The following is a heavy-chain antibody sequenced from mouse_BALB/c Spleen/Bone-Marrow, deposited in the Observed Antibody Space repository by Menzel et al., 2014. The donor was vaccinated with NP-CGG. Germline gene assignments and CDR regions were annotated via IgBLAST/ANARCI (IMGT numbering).Heavy chain of an antibody. D-gene: IGHD1-1*02. CDR2: ILPGSGST. Sequence: VQLVESGAELMKPGASVKISCKATGYTFSSYWIERVKQRPGHGLEWIGEILPGSGSTNYNEKFKGRATFTADTSSNTAYMQLSSLTSEDSAVYYCASFYGRFAYWGQGTLVTVSA. CDR1: GYTFSSYW. J-gene: IGHJ3*01. V-gene: IGHV1-9*01. CDR3: ASFYGRFAY.